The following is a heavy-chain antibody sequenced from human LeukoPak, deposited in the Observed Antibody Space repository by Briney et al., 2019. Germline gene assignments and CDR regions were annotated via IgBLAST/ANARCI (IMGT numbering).Heavy chain of an antibody. Sequence: SETLSLTCTVSGGSMSSYYWSWLRQPPGKGREWIGYIYYSGSTNYNPSLKSRVTISVDTSKNQFSLKLSAVTAADTAAYYCARRSDGLGFVPWGEGTLVTVAS. CDR1: GGSMSSYY. CDR2: IYYSGST. V-gene: IGHV4-59*08. J-gene: IGHJ5*02. D-gene: IGHD5-18*01. CDR3: ARRSDGLGFVP.